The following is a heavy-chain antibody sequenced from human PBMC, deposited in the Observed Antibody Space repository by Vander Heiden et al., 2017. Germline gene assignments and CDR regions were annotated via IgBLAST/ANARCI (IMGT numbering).Heavy chain of an antibody. Sequence: SAISGSGASTYYGDAVKGRFTISRDNSKNSLYLQMNSMRDEGTAVYYFAKVGSNTGVYFSYWGRGTMVTVYS. CDR3: AKVGSNTGVYFSY. D-gene: IGHD7-27*01. CDR2: ISGSGAST. J-gene: IGHJ4*02. V-gene: IGHV3-23*01.